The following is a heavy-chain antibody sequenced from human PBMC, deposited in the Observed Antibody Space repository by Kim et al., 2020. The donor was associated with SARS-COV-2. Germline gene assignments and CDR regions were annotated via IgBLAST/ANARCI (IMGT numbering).Heavy chain of an antibody. Sequence: ASVKVSCKASGYTFASYGISWVRQGPGQGLEWVGWISVYNDNTKYAQKLQGRVTMTTDTSTSTAYMELRSLRSDDTAVYYCARGYKYGATDSWGQGTLVTVSS. D-gene: IGHD2-8*01. CDR3: ARGYKYGATDS. J-gene: IGHJ4*02. CDR1: GYTFASYG. CDR2: ISVYNDNT. V-gene: IGHV1-18*01.